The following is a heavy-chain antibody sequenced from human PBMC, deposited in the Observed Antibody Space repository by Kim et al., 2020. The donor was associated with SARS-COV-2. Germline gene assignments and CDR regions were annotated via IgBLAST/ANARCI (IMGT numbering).Heavy chain of an antibody. J-gene: IGHJ4*02. V-gene: IGHV4-39*01. CDR1: GGSISSSSYY. CDR2: IYYSGST. D-gene: IGHD1-26*01. Sequence: SETLSLTCTVSGGSISSSSYYWGWIRQPPGKGLEWIGSIYYSGSTYYNPSLKSRVTISVDTSKNQFSLKLSSVTAADTAVYYCLSVGASSGYWGQGTLVTVSS. CDR3: LSVGASSGY.